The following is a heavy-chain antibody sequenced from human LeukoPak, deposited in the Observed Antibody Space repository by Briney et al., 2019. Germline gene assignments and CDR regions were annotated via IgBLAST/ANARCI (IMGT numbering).Heavy chain of an antibody. CDR2: ISSSGDTK. CDR1: GFTFIDYY. J-gene: IGHJ6*02. Sequence: GGSLRLSCAASGFTFIDYYMSWIRQAPGKGLEWVSYISSSGDTKYYGDSVKGRFTISRDNAKNSLYLQMNNLRAEDTAVYYCARDRRDLYYYYGMDVWGQGTSVTVSS. V-gene: IGHV3-11*01. CDR3: ARDRRDLYYYYGMDV.